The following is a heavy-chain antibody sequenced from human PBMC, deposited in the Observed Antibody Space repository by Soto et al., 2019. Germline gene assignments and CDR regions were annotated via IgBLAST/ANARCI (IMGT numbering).Heavy chain of an antibody. CDR1: GFTFSASA. CDR3: TRLNYYDSSGVGGMDV. CDR2: IRSKANSYAT. J-gene: IGHJ6*02. D-gene: IGHD3-22*01. V-gene: IGHV3-73*01. Sequence: EVQLVESGGDLVQPGGSLKLSCAASGFTFSASAMHWVSQSSGKGLVWIGRIRSKANSYATEYAASVKGRFTISRDDSKTTAYLQMNSLKTEDTAVYYCTRLNYYDSSGVGGMDVWGQGTTVTVSS.